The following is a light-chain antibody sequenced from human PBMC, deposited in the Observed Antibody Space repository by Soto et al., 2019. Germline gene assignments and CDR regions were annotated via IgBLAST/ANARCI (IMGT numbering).Light chain of an antibody. V-gene: IGKV3-20*01. CDR1: QSVTNSY. Sequence: EIVLTQSPGTLSLSPGERVTLSCRASQSVTNSYVAWYQQKPGQAPRPLIYDAATRATGIPDRFSGSGSGTDFSLTISRLEPEDLAVYFCQQYGSSPLTFGGGTKVDIK. CDR2: DAA. J-gene: IGKJ4*01. CDR3: QQYGSSPLT.